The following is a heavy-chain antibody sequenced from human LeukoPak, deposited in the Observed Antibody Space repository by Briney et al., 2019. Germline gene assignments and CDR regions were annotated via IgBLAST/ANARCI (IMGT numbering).Heavy chain of an antibody. CDR3: ARRKRYFDWLPFDY. D-gene: IGHD3-9*01. V-gene: IGHV4-34*01. CDR2: INHSGST. J-gene: IGHJ4*02. Sequence: SETLSLTCAVYGGSFSGYYWSWIRQPPGKGLEWIGEINHSGSTNYNPSLKSRVTISVDTSKNQFSLKLSSVTAAHTAVYYSARRKRYFDWLPFDYWGQGTLVTVSS. CDR1: GGSFSGYY.